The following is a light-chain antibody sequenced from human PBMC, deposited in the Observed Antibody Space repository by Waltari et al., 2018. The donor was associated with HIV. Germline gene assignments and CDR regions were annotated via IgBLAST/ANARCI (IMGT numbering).Light chain of an antibody. CDR1: SSDVGSYNL. J-gene: IGLJ2*01. V-gene: IGLV2-23*02. CDR3: CSYARSCIP. CDR2: EVS. Sequence: QSALTQPASVSGSFGQSITISCTGTSSDVGSYNLVSWYQYHPGKAPKLIIYEVSKRPSGVSNRFSGSKSGNTASLTVSGLQAEDEAHYYCCSYARSCIPFGGGTKLTVL.